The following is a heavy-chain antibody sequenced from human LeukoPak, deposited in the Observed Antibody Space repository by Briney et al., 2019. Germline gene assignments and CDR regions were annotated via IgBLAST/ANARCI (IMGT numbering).Heavy chain of an antibody. Sequence: GGSLRPSCAASGFTFSRDWMHLVRQAPGKRLVLVSSINDDGSITTYADSVQRRFTISRDNAKSTVFLQMNSLRVEDTAVYFCVRRYYEYNVYDRHFDFWGQGILVTVSS. J-gene: IGHJ4*02. CDR2: INDDGSIT. V-gene: IGHV3-74*03. CDR1: GFTFSRDW. D-gene: IGHD5/OR15-5a*01. CDR3: VRRYYEYNVYDRHFDF.